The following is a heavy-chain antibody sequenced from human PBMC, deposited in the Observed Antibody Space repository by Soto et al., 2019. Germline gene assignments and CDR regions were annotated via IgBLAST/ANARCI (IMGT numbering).Heavy chain of an antibody. CDR2: ISSSGSTI. CDR1: GFTFSDYY. J-gene: IGHJ6*02. D-gene: IGHD6-13*01. CDR3: ARKPSHNPQQLVEYGMDV. Sequence: QVQLVESGGGLVKPGGSLRLSCAASGFTFSDYYMSWIRQAPGKGLEWVSYISSSGSTIYYADSVKGRFTISRDNAKNSLYLSMNSLRAEDTAVYYFARKPSHNPQQLVEYGMDVWGQGTTVTVSS. V-gene: IGHV3-11*01.